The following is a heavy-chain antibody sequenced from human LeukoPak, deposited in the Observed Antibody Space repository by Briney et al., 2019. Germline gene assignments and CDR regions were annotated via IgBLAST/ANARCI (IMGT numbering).Heavy chain of an antibody. CDR3: AKEGYYYDSSGYPSYYFDY. V-gene: IGHV3-53*01. D-gene: IGHD3-22*01. CDR2: IYSGGST. Sequence: GALRLSCAASGFTVSRNYMSWVRQTPGKGLKWVSVIYSGGSTYYADSVKGRFTISRDNSKDTLYLQMNSLRAEDTAVYYCAKEGYYYDSSGYPSYYFDYWGQGTLVTVSS. CDR1: GFTVSRNY. J-gene: IGHJ4*02.